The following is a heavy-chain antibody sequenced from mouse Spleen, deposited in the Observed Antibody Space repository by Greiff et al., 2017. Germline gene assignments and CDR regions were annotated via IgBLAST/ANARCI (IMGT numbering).Heavy chain of an antibody. CDR2: IYPGDGDT. CDR1: GYAFSSSW. J-gene: IGHJ3*01. V-gene: IGHV1-82*01. CDR3: AREEAFAY. Sequence: VQLQQSGPELVKPGASVKISCKASGYAFSSSWMNWVKQRPGKGLEWIGRIYPGDGDTNYNGKFKGKSTLTADKSSSIAYMQLSSLTSEDSAVYFCAREEAFAYWGQGTLVTVSA.